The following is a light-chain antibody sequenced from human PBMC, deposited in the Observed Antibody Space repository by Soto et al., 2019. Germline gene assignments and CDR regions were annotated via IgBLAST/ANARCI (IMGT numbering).Light chain of an antibody. Sequence: QSVLTQPPSLSGTPGQTVTISCFGSRSNIGSSIVHWYQHLPGTAPRLLIYANNNRPSGVPDRFSGSKSGTSASLAITGLQGDDEADYYCQSFDSRLSAPVFGGGTKVTVL. CDR2: ANN. CDR3: QSFDSRLSAPV. V-gene: IGLV1-40*01. J-gene: IGLJ2*01. CDR1: RSNIGSSI.